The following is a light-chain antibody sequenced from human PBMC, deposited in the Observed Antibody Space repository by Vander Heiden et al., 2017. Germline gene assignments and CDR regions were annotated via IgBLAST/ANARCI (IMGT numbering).Light chain of an antibody. CDR1: QSGLSRYNNKNY. V-gene: IGKV4-1*01. CDR2: WAS. CDR3: KQYHTSPYT. Sequence: DIVMTQSPDSLAVSLGERATINCKSGQSGLSRYNNKNYIAWYQQKSGQPPKLLIYWASTRESGVTERFSGSGSGTDFTLNISRLQAEDVAVYYCKQYHTSPYTFGQGTKLELK. J-gene: IGKJ2*01.